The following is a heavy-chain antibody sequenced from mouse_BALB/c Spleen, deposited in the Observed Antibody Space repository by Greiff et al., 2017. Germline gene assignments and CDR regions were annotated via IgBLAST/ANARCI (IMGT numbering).Heavy chain of an antibody. V-gene: IGHV5-6-3*01. J-gene: IGHJ1*01. Sequence: EVQLQESGGGLVQPGGSLKLSCAASGFTFSSYGMSWVRQTPDKRLELVATINSNGGSTYYPDSVKGRFTISRDNAKNTLYLQMSSLKSEDTAMYYCANYYGSSYWYFDVWGAGTTVTVSS. CDR2: INSNGGST. D-gene: IGHD1-1*01. CDR1: GFTFSSYG. CDR3: ANYYGSSYWYFDV.